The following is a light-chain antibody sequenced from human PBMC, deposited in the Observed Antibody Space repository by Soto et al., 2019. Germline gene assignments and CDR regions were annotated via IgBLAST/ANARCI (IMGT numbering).Light chain of an antibody. CDR2: KSS. J-gene: IGKJ2*01. V-gene: IGKV1-5*03. CDR3: QQYNTHSYS. CDR1: QTISNW. Sequence: DVQMTQTPSTLFASVGDTVTVTCRASQTISNWLAWYQQKPGRAPRLLIYKSSNLENGVSSRFSGSGSGTEFTLTITGLQPGDSATYFCQQYNTHSYSFGQGTTLEMK.